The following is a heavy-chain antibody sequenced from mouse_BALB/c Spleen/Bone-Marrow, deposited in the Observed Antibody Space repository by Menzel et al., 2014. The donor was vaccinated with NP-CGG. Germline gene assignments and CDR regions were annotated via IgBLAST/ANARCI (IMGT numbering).Heavy chain of an antibody. CDR1: GFTFSSFG. J-gene: IGHJ2*01. CDR3: TRGGNWEDFDY. CDR2: IGSDSGAI. V-gene: IGHV5-17*02. Sequence: EVMLVESGGGLVQPGGSRKLSCAASGFTFSSFGMHWVRQAPEKGLEWIAYIGSDSGAIFYADTVKGRFTISRDNPKNTLFLQMTSLRSEDTAIYFCTRGGNWEDFDYWGQGTTLTVSS. D-gene: IGHD4-1*01.